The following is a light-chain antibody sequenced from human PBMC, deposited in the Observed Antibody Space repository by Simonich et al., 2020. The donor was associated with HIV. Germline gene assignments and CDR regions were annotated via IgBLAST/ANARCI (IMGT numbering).Light chain of an antibody. CDR3: QQYYSTPLT. J-gene: IGKJ3*01. CDR2: WAS. CDR1: QSVLYSSNNKNY. Sequence: DIVMTQSPDSLAVSLGERATINCKSSQSVLYSSNNKNYLAWYQQKPGQPPKLLIYWASTRESGVPDRFSGSGSGTDFTLTISSPQAEDVAVYYCQQYYSTPLTFGPGTKVKI. V-gene: IGKV4-1*01.